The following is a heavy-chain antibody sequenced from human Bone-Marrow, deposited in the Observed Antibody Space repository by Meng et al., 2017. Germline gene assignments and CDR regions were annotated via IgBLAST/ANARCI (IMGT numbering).Heavy chain of an antibody. Sequence: SVKVSCKVSGYTLTELSMHWVRQAPGKGLEWMGGIIPIFGTANYAQKFQGRVTITADKSTSTAYMELSSLRSEDTAVYYCASAHTIFGVVTTLRWGMDVWGQGTTVTVSS. D-gene: IGHD3-3*01. J-gene: IGHJ6*02. CDR1: GYTLTELS. V-gene: IGHV1-69*06. CDR2: IIPIFGTA. CDR3: ASAHTIFGVVTTLRWGMDV.